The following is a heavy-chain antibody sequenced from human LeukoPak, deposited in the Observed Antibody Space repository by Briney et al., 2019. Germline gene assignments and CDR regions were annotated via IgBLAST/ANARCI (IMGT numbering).Heavy chain of an antibody. CDR1: GYTFTGYY. CDR3: ARDERYDPLYYYGMDV. Sequence: GASVKVSCKASGYTFTGYYMHWVRQAPGQGLEWMGRINPNSGGTNYAQKFQGRVTMTRDTSISTAHMELSGLRSDDTAVYYCARDERYDPLYYYGMDVWGHGTTVTVSS. V-gene: IGHV1-2*06. CDR2: INPNSGGT. J-gene: IGHJ6*02. D-gene: IGHD5-24*01.